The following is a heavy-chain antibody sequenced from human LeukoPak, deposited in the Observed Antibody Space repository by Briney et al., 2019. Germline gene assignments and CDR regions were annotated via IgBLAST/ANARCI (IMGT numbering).Heavy chain of an antibody. CDR1: GFTFSSYA. CDR3: AREMATRFDY. CDR2: ISSNGGST. D-gene: IGHD5-24*01. J-gene: IGHJ4*02. V-gene: IGHV3-64*01. Sequence: PGGSLRLSCAASGFTFSSYAMHWVRQAPGKGLEYVSAISSNGGSTYYANSVKGRFTISRDNSKNTLYLQMGSLRAEDMAVYYCAREMATRFDYWGQGTLVTVSS.